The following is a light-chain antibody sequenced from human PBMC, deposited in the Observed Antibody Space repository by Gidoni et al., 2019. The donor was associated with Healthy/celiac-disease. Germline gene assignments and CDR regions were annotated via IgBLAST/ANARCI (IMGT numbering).Light chain of an antibody. CDR2: DAS. CDR1: QSVSSY. V-gene: IGKV3-11*01. CDR3: QQRSNWLTLT. J-gene: IGKJ4*01. Sequence: EIVLTQYPATLSLSPGERATLSCRASQSVSSYLAWYQQKPGQAPRLLIYDASNRATGIPARFSGSGSGTDFTLTISSLEPEDFAVYYCQQRSNWLTLTFGGXTKVEIK.